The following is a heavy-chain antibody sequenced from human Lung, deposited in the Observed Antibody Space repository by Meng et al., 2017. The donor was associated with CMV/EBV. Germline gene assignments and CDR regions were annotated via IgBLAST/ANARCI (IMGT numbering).Heavy chain of an antibody. J-gene: IGHJ5*02. V-gene: IGHV7-4-1*02. CDR3: ARGGNSDP. CDR1: GYTFSTYT. D-gene: IGHD4-23*01. CDR2: ISTNTGTP. Sequence: QVQLVQSGSELKKPGASVKVSCKASGYTFSTYTINGVRQAHGRGLEWMGWISTNTGTPTYTQGFTGRFVFSLDTSVSTAYLQISSLKAEDTAVYYCARGGNSDPWGQGTLVTVSS.